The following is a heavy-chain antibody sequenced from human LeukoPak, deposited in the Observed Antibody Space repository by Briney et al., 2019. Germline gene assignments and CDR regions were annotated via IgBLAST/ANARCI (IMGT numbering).Heavy chain of an antibody. D-gene: IGHD3-10*01. CDR3: AKEPYDSGSFRTDYYYMDV. CDR1: GGTFSSYA. V-gene: IGHV1-69*05. CDR2: IIPIFGTA. J-gene: IGHJ6*03. Sequence: SVKVSCKASGGTFSSYAISWVRQAPGQGLERMGGIIPIFGTANYAQKFQGRVTVTRDTSISTAYMELSRLRSDDTAVYYCAKEPYDSGSFRTDYYYMDVWGKGTTVTISS.